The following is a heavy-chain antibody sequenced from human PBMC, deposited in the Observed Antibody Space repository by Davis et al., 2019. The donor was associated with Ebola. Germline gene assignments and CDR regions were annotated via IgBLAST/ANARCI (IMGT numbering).Heavy chain of an antibody. V-gene: IGHV4-4*02. D-gene: IGHD6-13*01. CDR3: ARHPSAAGITWFDP. J-gene: IGHJ5*02. CDR1: GGSISSSNW. CDR2: IYHSGST. Sequence: PSETLSLTCAVSGGSISSSNWWSWVRQPPGKGLEWIGEIYHSGSTNYNPSLKSRVTISVDTSKNQFSLKLSSVTAADTAVYYCARHPSAAGITWFDPWGQGTLVTVSS.